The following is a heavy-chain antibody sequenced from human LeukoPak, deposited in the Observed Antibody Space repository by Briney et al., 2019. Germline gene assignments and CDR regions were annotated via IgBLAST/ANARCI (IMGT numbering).Heavy chain of an antibody. CDR1: GGSFSGYY. J-gene: IGHJ4*02. CDR2: INHSGST. Sequence: KPSETLSLTCAAYGGSFSGYYWSWIRQPPGKGLEWIGEINHSGSTNYNPSLKSRVTISVDTSKNQFSLKLSSVTAADTAVYYCARGQLPGLDYWGQGTLVTVSS. V-gene: IGHV4-34*01. CDR3: ARGQLPGLDY. D-gene: IGHD1-7*01.